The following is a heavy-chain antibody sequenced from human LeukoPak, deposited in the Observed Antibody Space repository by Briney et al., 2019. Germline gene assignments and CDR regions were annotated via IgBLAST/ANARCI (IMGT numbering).Heavy chain of an antibody. CDR1: GFTIGTAW. CDR2: IKSESEGATT. V-gene: IGHV3-15*01. Sequence: KPGVSLRLSCVSSGFTIGTAWMSWVRQAPGKGLEWLGHIKSESEGATTDYAAPAKGRFTISRDDSKNMIYLQMSSLKIDDTAIYYCIAHFPYFYGFDVWGKGTTVTVSS. J-gene: IGHJ6*04. D-gene: IGHD3-3*02. CDR3: IAHFPYFYGFDV.